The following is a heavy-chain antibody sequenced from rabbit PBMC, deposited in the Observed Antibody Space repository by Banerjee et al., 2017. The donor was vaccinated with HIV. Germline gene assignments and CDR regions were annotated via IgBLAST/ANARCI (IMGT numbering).Heavy chain of an antibody. Sequence: QEQLEESGGDLVKPEGSLTLTCTASGFALSSYWMCWVRQAPGKGLEWIGCIWTGNSKTAYANWAKGRFTISKTSSTTVTLQMTSLTAADTATYFCARDLAGVIGWNFGLWGPGTLVTVS. CDR2: IWTGNSKT. D-gene: IGHD4-1*01. V-gene: IGHV1S45*01. J-gene: IGHJ4*01. CDR1: GFALSSYW. CDR3: ARDLAGVIGWNFGL.